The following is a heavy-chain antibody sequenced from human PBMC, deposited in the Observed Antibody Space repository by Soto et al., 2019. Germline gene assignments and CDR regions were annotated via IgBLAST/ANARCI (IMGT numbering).Heavy chain of an antibody. D-gene: IGHD3-22*01. CDR2: IIPIFGTA. CDR3: ASYYYDSRGYYFDP. V-gene: IGHV1-69*13. J-gene: IGHJ5*02. CDR1: GGTFSSYA. Sequence: ASVKVSCKASGGTFSSYAISWVRQAPGQGLEWMGGIIPIFGTANYAQKFQGRVTITADESTSTAYMELSSLRSEDTAVYYCASYYYDSRGYYFDPWGQGTLVTVSS.